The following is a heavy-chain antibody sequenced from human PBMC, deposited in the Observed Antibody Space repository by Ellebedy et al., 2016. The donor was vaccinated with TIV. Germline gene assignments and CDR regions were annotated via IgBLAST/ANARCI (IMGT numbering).Heavy chain of an antibody. V-gene: IGHV3-23*01. CDR2: ISDSGDTT. Sequence: GESLKISCAASGFRFSSYAMNWVRPAPGKGLEWVSGISDSGDTTYYPDSVKGRFTISRDNSKNTLYLQMSSLRVEDTAVYYCAKQKSTSAGPSDIWGQGAMVTVSS. J-gene: IGHJ3*02. CDR1: GFRFSSYA. D-gene: IGHD2-2*01. CDR3: AKQKSTSAGPSDI.